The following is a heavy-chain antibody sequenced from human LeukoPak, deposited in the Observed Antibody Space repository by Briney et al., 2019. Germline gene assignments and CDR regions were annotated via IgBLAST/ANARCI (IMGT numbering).Heavy chain of an antibody. V-gene: IGHV4-59*08. D-gene: IGHD6-25*01. CDR2: IHYSGST. CDR1: GGSISSYY. J-gene: IGHJ2*01. Sequence: KPSETLSLTCTVSGGSISSYYWSWIRQPPGEGLEWVWYIHYSGSTNYNPSLKSRLTISVDTSKNQFSVKLSSVTAADTAVYYCARRGQRLASYWYFDLWGRGTLVAVSS. CDR3: ARRGQRLASYWYFDL.